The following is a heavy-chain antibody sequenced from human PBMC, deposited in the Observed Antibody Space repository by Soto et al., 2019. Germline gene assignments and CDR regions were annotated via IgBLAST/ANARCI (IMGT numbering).Heavy chain of an antibody. D-gene: IGHD4-4*01. J-gene: IGHJ6*02. Sequence: GXSLRLSCAASGFTFSGDSINWVLQAPGKGLEWVSYISSSSSTIYYADSVKGRFTISRDNAKNSLYLQMNSLRDEDKAVYYCARGDDYSNSYYYYGMDVWGQGTTVTVSS. CDR1: GFTFSGDS. CDR3: ARGDDYSNSYYYYGMDV. CDR2: ISSSSSTI. V-gene: IGHV3-48*02.